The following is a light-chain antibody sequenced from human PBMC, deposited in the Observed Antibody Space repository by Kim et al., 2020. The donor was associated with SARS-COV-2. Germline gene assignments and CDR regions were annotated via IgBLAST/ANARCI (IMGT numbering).Light chain of an antibody. Sequence: SYELTQPPSVSVAPGKTARINCGGNNIGSKSVHWYQQKPGQAPVLVIYYDSDRPSGIPERFSGSNSGNTATLTISRVEAGDEADYYCQVWDSSSERVFGGGTQLTVL. V-gene: IGLV3-21*04. CDR2: YDS. J-gene: IGLJ3*02. CDR1: NIGSKS. CDR3: QVWDSSSERV.